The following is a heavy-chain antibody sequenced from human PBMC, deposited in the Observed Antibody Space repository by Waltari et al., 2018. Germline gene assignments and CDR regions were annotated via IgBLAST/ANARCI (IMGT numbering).Heavy chain of an antibody. J-gene: IGHJ4*02. CDR3: AKECIVGASHVRYDFDY. CDR2: ISGSDRST. D-gene: IGHD1-26*01. V-gene: IGHV3-23*01. Sequence: EVQLLESGGGLVQPGGSLRLSSAAYGFTFSRYAMSWIRQAPGKGVEWVSTISGSDRSTNYADAVTRRSTISRDNSKNVRYLQMTSVGAEDTAVYYCAKECIVGASHVRYDFDYWGQGTLVTVSS. CDR1: GFTFSRYA.